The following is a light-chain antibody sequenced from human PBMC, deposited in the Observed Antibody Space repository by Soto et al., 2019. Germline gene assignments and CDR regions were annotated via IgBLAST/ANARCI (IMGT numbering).Light chain of an antibody. V-gene: IGKV3-20*01. J-gene: IGKJ2*01. CDR3: HQYGSSPSYT. CDR2: GAS. Sequence: EIVLTQSPGTLSLSPGERGTLSCRASQSASSSYLAWYQQKPGQAPRLLIYGASSRATGIPDRFSGSGSGTDFTLTISRLEPEDFAVYYCHQYGSSPSYTFGQGTKLEIK. CDR1: QSASSSY.